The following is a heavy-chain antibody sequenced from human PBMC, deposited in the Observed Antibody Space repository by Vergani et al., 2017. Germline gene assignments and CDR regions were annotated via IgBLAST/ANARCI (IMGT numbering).Heavy chain of an antibody. CDR1: GFTFSSYA. Sequence: QLLESGGGLIQPGGSLRLSCAASGFTFSSYAMSWVRQAPGKGLEWVSAISGSGGSTYYADSVKGRFTISRDNSKNTLYLQMNSLRAEDTAVYYCAKDXSYCSSTSCDAFDIWGQGTMVTVSS. V-gene: IGHV3-23*01. CDR3: AKDXSYCSSTSCDAFDI. J-gene: IGHJ3*02. CDR2: ISGSGGST. D-gene: IGHD2-2*01.